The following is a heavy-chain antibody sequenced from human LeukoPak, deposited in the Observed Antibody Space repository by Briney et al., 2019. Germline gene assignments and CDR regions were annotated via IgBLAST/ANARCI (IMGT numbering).Heavy chain of an antibody. CDR3: AGAYGFGNWFEH. CDR2: LDIRGGST. CDR1: GFTFSHTW. Sequence: GGSLRLSCAASGFTFSHTWMHWVRQAPGKGLVWVSRLDIRGGSTAYADSVKGRFTISRDNAKDTLYLQMNSLRAEDTALYYCAGAYGFGNWFEHWGQGTLVTVSS. V-gene: IGHV3-74*03. J-gene: IGHJ5*02. D-gene: IGHD4-17*01.